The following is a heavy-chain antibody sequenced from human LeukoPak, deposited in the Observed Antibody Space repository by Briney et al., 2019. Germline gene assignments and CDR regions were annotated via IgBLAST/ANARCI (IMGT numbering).Heavy chain of an antibody. CDR1: GFTFSSYA. J-gene: IGHJ4*02. CDR2: ISYDGSNK. Sequence: GGSLRLSCAASGFTFSSYAMHWVRQAPGKGLEWVAVISYDGSNKYYGDSVKGRFTISRDNSKNTLYLQMNSLRAEDTAVYYRARGRFRYSSSWQSERPFDYWGQGTLVTVSS. V-gene: IGHV3-30-3*01. D-gene: IGHD6-13*01. CDR3: ARGRFRYSSSWQSERPFDY.